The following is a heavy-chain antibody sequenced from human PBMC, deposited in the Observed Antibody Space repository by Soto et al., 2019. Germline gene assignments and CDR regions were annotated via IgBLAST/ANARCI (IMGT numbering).Heavy chain of an antibody. CDR1: GYTFTSYG. J-gene: IGHJ6*02. CDR2: ISAYNGNT. V-gene: IGHV1-18*01. CDR3: ATQEEDYYDSSGYTRKFLHV. D-gene: IGHD3-22*01. Sequence: QVQLVQSGAEVKKPGASVKVSCKASGYTFTSYGISWVRQAPGQGLEWMGWISAYNGNTNYAQKLQGRVTMTTDTSTSTAYMELRSPRSDDTSVYYCATQEEDYYDSSGYTRKFLHVWGQGTTVTVSS.